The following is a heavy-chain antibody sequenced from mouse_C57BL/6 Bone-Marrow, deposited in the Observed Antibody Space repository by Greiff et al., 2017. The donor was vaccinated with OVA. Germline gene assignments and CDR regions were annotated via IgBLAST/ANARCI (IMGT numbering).Heavy chain of an antibody. J-gene: IGHJ2*01. Sequence: QVHVKQPGAELVRPGTSVKLSCKASGYTFTSYWMHWVKQRPGQGLEWIGVIDPSDSYTNYNQKFKGKATLTVDTSSSTAYMQLSSLTSEDSAVYYCARPLLRRSFDYWGQGTTLTVSS. D-gene: IGHD1-1*01. CDR2: IDPSDSYT. V-gene: IGHV1-59*01. CDR3: ARPLLRRSFDY. CDR1: GYTFTSYW.